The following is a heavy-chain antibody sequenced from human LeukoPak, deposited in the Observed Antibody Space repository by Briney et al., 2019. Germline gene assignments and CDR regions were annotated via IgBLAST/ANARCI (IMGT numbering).Heavy chain of an antibody. D-gene: IGHD2-15*01. J-gene: IGHJ3*02. CDR2: ISSSSSYI. CDR1: GFTFSYYS. CDR3: ARAKVVAATDDAFDI. V-gene: IGHV3-21*01. Sequence: GGSLRLSCAASGFTFSYYSMNWVRQAPGKGLEWVSSISSSSSYIYYADSVRDRFTISRDNAKNSLYLQMNSLRADDTAVYYCARAKVVAATDDAFDIWGQGTMVTVSS.